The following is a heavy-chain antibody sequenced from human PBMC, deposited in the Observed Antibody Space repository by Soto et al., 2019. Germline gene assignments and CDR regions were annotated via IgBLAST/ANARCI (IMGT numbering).Heavy chain of an antibody. D-gene: IGHD2-15*01. CDR1: GFTVSNNF. CDR3: ASGWQLDY. V-gene: IGHV3-53*01. Sequence: EVQLVESGGGLIQPGGSLRLSCAASGFTVSNNFMSWVRQAPGKGLEWLSVFYSGGSTYYADSVKGRFTISRDSSKNTLYLQMNSLRAEETAVYYCASGWQLDYWGQGTLVTVSS. J-gene: IGHJ4*02. CDR2: FYSGGST.